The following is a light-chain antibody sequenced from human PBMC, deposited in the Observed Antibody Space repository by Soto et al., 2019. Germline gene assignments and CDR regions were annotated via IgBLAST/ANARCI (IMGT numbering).Light chain of an antibody. J-gene: IGKJ1*01. CDR2: DAS. CDR3: QLYGSSPPWT. CDR1: QSVSSSQ. V-gene: IGKV3-20*01. Sequence: EIVLTQSPGTLSLSPGERATLSCRASQSVSSSQLAWYQQKPGQAPRLLIYDASTRATGIPDRFSGSGSGTDFPLTISRLEPEDFAVYHCQLYGSSPPWTFGQGTKVEIK.